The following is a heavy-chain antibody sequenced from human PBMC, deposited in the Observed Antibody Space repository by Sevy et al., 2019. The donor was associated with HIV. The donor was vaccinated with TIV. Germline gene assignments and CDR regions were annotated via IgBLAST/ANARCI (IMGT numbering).Heavy chain of an antibody. CDR2: IKQDGSEK. D-gene: IGHD2-15*01. J-gene: IGHJ6*02. CDR1: GFSFTWYW. Sequence: GGSLRLSCAASGFSFTWYWMSWVRQTPEKGLEWVANIKQDGSEKNYVDSVKGRFIISRDNAKNSLYLQMNSLRVDDAGLYYCVKGLETEEVAPATAPPYFHYYGMDVWGQGTTVTVSS. V-gene: IGHV3-7*03. CDR3: VKGLETEEVAPATAPPYFHYYGMDV.